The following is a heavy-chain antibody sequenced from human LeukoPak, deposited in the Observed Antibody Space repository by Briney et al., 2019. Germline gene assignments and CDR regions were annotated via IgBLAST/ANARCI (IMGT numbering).Heavy chain of an antibody. CDR3: ARVNRRITMVRGVPIVDS. V-gene: IGHV4-59*01. CDR2: IYYSGST. CDR1: GGSISSYY. D-gene: IGHD3-10*01. J-gene: IGHJ5*01. Sequence: SETLSLTCTVSGGSISSYYWSWIRQPPGKGLEWIGYIYYSGSTNYNPSLKSRVTISVDTSKNQFSLKLSSVTAADTAVYYCARVNRRITMVRGVPIVDSWGQGTLVTVSS.